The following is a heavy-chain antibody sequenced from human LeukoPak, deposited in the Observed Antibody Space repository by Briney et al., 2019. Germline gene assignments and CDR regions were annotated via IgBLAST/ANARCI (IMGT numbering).Heavy chain of an antibody. CDR2: IYYSGST. CDR3: ARRKDYCSSTSCHHYGMDV. CDR1: GGSISSYY. J-gene: IGHJ6*02. D-gene: IGHD2-2*01. V-gene: IGHV4-59*08. Sequence: PSETLSLTCTVSGGSISSYYWSWIRQPPGEGLEWIGYIYYSGSTNYNPSLKSRVTISVDTSKNQFSLKLSSVTAADTAVYYCARRKDYCSSTSCHHYGMDVWGQGTTVTVSS.